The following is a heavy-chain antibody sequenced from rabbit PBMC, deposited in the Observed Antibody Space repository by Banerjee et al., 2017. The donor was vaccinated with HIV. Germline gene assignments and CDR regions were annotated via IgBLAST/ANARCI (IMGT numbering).Heavy chain of an antibody. J-gene: IGHJ4*01. V-gene: IGHV1S40*01. D-gene: IGHD2-1*01. Sequence: QSLEESGGDLVKPGASLTLTCKASGFDLNNYYYMCWVRQAPGKGLEWIACILGDSSGTIYYASWAKGRFTISKTSSTTVDLKMTSLTAADTATYFCARDDGVSGDGWSFNLWGPGTLVTVS. CDR3: ARDDGVSGDGWSFNL. CDR1: GFDLNNYYY. CDR2: ILGDSSGTI.